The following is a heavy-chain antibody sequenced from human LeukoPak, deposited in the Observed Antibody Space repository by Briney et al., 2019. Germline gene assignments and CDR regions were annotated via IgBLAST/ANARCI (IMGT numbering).Heavy chain of an antibody. Sequence: GGSLRLSCAASGFTVSSHYMSWVRQAPGKGLEWASVIYSGGSTYYADSVKGRFTISRDNSKNTLYLQMSSLRSEDTAVYYCADGSSWYGGGYWGQGTLVTVSS. D-gene: IGHD6-13*01. J-gene: IGHJ4*02. CDR1: GFTVSSHY. CDR2: IYSGGST. V-gene: IGHV3-53*05. CDR3: ADGSSWYGGGY.